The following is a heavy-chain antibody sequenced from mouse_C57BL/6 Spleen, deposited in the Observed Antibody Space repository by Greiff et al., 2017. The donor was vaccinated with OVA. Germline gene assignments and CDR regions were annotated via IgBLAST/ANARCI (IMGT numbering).Heavy chain of an antibody. J-gene: IGHJ2*01. Sequence: EVKLQESGGGLVQPGGSMKLSCAASGFTFSNYWMNWVRQPPEKGLEWVAQIRLKSDNYATHYAESVKGRFTISRDDSKSSFYLQMNNLRAEDTEIYYCTGEVYYYGSGYYIDYWGQGTTLTVSS. CDR2: IRLKSDNYAT. CDR3: TGEVYYYGSGYYIDY. CDR1: GFTFSNYW. V-gene: IGHV6-3*01. D-gene: IGHD1-1*01.